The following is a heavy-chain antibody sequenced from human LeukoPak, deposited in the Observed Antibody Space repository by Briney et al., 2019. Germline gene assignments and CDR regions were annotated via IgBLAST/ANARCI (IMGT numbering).Heavy chain of an antibody. CDR2: ISYRGNT. CDR3: ARSHDHLWGNYPDY. D-gene: IGHD3-16*02. J-gene: IGHJ4*02. CDR1: GGSVSSGSYY. Sequence: SETLSLTCTVSGGSVSSGSYYWSWIRQPPGKGLEWIGYISYRGNTNYNPSLKRRVTISLDTSKNQFSLRLSSVTAADTAVYYCARSHDHLWGNYPDYWGQGTLVTVSS. V-gene: IGHV4-61*01.